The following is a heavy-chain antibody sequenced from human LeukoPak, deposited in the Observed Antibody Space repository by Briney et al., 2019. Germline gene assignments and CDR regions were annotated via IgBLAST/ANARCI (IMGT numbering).Heavy chain of an antibody. J-gene: IGHJ4*02. V-gene: IGHV3-30*04. D-gene: IGHD3-16*01. CDR2: ISYDGSNK. Sequence: GGFLRLSCAASGFTFSSYAMHWVRQAPGKGLEWVAVISYDGSNKYYADSVKGRFTISRDNSKNTLYLQMNSLRAEDTAVYYCARDTGLNWGQGTLVTVSS. CDR3: ARDTGLN. CDR1: GFTFSSYA.